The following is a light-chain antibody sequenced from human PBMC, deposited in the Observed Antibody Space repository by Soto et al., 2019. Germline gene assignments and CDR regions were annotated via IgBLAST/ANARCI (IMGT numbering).Light chain of an antibody. CDR2: DAS. CDR3: QQYDSSPWT. J-gene: IGKJ1*01. Sequence: EIVLTQSPGTLSLSPGERATLSCRASQSVSSNYLAWYQQKPGQAPRLLIYDASSRATGIPDRFSGSGSGTDFTLTISRLEPEDFAVYYCQQYDSSPWTFGQGTKVEIK. CDR1: QSVSSNY. V-gene: IGKV3-20*01.